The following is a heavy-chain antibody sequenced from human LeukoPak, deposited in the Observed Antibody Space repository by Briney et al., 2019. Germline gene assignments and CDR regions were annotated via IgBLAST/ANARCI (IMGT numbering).Heavy chain of an antibody. D-gene: IGHD2-15*01. V-gene: IGHV4-4*07. Sequence: SQTLSLTCTVSGGSISSYYWSWIRQPAGKGLEWIGRIYTSGSTNYNPSLKSRVTMSVDTSKNQFSLKLSSVTAADTAVYYCASVPRYCSGGSCYSGNYFDYWGQRTLVTVSS. CDR2: IYTSGST. CDR3: ASVPRYCSGGSCYSGNYFDY. CDR1: GGSISSYY. J-gene: IGHJ4*02.